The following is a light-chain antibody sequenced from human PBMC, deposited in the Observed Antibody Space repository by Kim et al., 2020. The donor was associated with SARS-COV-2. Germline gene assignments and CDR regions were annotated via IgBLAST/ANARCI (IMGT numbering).Light chain of an antibody. CDR3: QQYNDWPLT. CDR1: QSIGTN. CDR2: NAF. Sequence: SLSPGERATLSCRASQSIGTNLAWYQQKPGQAPRLLIYNAFTRATGIPARISGSGSGTEFTLTISSLQSEDFAVYYCQQYNDWPLTFGGGTKVEI. J-gene: IGKJ4*01. V-gene: IGKV3D-15*01.